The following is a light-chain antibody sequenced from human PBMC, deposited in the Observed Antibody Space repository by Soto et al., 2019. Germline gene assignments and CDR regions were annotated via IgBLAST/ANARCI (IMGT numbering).Light chain of an antibody. Sequence: QSALTQPASVSGSPGQSITISCTGTSSDVGGYNYVSWYQQHPGKAPKLMIYDVINRPSGVSNRFSGSKSGNSASLTISGLQAEDEADYSCSSYTSSSTYVVFGGGTQLTVL. CDR2: DVI. CDR1: SSDVGGYNY. V-gene: IGLV2-14*03. CDR3: SSYTSSSTYVV. J-gene: IGLJ2*01.